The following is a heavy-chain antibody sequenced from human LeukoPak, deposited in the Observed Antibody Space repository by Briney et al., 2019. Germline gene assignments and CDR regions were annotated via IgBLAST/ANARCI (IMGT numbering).Heavy chain of an antibody. V-gene: IGHV4-39*01. CDR2: IYYSGST. CDR3: TRGALEYSSSPPDF. Sequence: SETLSLTCTVSGGSISSSSYYWGWIRQPPGKGLEWIGSIYYSGSTYYNPSLKSRVTISVDTSKNQFSLKLSSVTAADTAVYYCTRGALEYSSSPPDFWGQGTLVTVSS. J-gene: IGHJ4*02. D-gene: IGHD6-13*01. CDR1: GGSISSSSYY.